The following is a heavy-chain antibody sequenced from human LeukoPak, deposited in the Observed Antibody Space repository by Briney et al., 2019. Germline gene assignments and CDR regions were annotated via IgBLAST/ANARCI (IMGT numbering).Heavy chain of an antibody. D-gene: IGHD4-17*01. J-gene: IGHJ3*01. Sequence: PGGSLRLSCTASGFTFRSYAMTWVRQAPGKGLEWVSSIRGSGDGTSYADSVKGRFTMSRDNSKNTLYLQMNSLRAEDTAIYFCGRDPNGDYVGAFEFWGQGTLVAVPS. CDR1: GFTFRSYA. CDR3: GRDPNGDYVGAFEF. CDR2: IRGSGDGT. V-gene: IGHV3-23*01.